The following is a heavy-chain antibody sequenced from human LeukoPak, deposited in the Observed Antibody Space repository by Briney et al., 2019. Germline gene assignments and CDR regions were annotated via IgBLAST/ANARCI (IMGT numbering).Heavy chain of an antibody. J-gene: IGHJ5*02. CDR2: FYYIGGT. D-gene: IGHD4-17*01. V-gene: IGHV4-59*01. Sequence: PSETLSLTCTVSGASISSSYWSWIRQPPGKGLEWIGYFYYIGGTNYNPSLKSRVTISLDTSKNQFSLKLISVPAADTAVYYCARGGVTTFSPWGQGTLVTVSS. CDR3: ARGGVTTFSP. CDR1: GASISSSY.